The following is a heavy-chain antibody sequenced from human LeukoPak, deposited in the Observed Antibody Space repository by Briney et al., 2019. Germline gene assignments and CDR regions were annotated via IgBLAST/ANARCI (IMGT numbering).Heavy chain of an antibody. CDR1: GFTFSSYA. D-gene: IGHD6-19*01. V-gene: IGHV3-30*14. CDR2: ISYDGSNK. J-gene: IGHJ6*04. CDR3: ASKSSSGWYAMDV. Sequence: QTGGSLRLSCAASGFTFSSYAMHWVRQAPGKGLEWVAVISYDGSNKYYADSVKGRFTISRGNSKNTLYLQMNSLRAEDTAVYYCASKSSSGWYAMDVWGKGTTVTISS.